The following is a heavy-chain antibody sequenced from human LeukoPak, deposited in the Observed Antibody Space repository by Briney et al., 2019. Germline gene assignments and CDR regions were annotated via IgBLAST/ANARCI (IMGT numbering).Heavy chain of an antibody. J-gene: IGHJ4*02. D-gene: IGHD6-13*01. CDR2: ISGSSSYT. CDR1: GFTFSDYY. CDR3: ARRYSSSWYDY. V-gene: IGHV3-11*03. Sequence: GGPLRLSCAASGFTFSDYYMSWIRQAPGKGLAWVSYISGSSSYTNYADSVKGRFTISRDNAKNSLYLQMNSLRAEDTAVYYCARRYSSSWYDYWGQGTLVTVSS.